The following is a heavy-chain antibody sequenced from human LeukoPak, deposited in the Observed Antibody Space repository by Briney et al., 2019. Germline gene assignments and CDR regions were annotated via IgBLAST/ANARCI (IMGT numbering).Heavy chain of an antibody. CDR3: SALHDRAGND. J-gene: IGHJ4*02. Sequence: GGSLRLSCAASGFAFSDFWMSWVRQAPGKGLEWVANIRHDGNAKNYVPSVRGRFTISRDNAKNSLYLQMNSLAVEETALYYWSALHDRAGNDWGQGTLVTVSS. CDR2: IRHDGNAK. D-gene: IGHD6-19*01. CDR1: GFAFSDFW. V-gene: IGHV3-7*01.